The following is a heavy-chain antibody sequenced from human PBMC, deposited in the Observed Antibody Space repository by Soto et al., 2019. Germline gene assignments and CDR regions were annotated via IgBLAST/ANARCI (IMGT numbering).Heavy chain of an antibody. D-gene: IGHD3-10*01. CDR1: GFSLSSSGVG. Sequence: QITLKESGPTLVRPTQTLTLTCTFSGFSLSSSGVGVGWIRQPPGKALEWLALIYWDDDKRYSPSLKSRLTITKDTSKNQVVLTLTKLHPVDTATYYCARGGWTTYYSPFFDYWGQGTLVTVSS. CDR3: ARGGWTTYYSPFFDY. V-gene: IGHV2-5*02. CDR2: IYWDDDK. J-gene: IGHJ4*02.